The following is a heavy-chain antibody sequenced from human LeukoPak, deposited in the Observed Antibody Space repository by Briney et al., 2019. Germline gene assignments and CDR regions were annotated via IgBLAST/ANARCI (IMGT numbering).Heavy chain of an antibody. CDR3: ARGLGYSYGPVYY. D-gene: IGHD5-18*01. CDR2: INQSGST. V-gene: IGHV4-34*01. Sequence: EPSETLSPACAVYGGSLSGYYWGWIRQPPGRGLGWVGEINQSGSTNYTPSHLSRDTTAVDTSKNQFSLKLSSVTAADTAVYYCARGLGYSYGPVYYWGQGTLVTVSS. J-gene: IGHJ4*02. CDR1: GGSLSGYY.